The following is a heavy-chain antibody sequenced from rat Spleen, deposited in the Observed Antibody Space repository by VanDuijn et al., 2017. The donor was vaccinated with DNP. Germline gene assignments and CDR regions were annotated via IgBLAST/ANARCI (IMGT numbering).Heavy chain of an antibody. CDR1: GFTFSNYG. Sequence: EVQLVESGGGLVQPGGSLKLSCTASGFTFSNYGMAWVRQAPKKGLEWVASISASGGSTSYRDSVKGRFTISRDNAKSILYLQMDSLRSEDTATYYCTTDFERGYWGQGTLVTVSS. V-gene: IGHV5-19*01. J-gene: IGHJ3*01. D-gene: IGHD1-11*01. CDR3: TTDFERGY. CDR2: ISASGGST.